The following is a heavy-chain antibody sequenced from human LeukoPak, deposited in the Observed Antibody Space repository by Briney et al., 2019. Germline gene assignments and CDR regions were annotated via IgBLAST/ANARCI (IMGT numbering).Heavy chain of an antibody. J-gene: IGHJ2*01. V-gene: IGHV4-59*08. CDR3: ARHYGDYVGWYFDL. Sequence: GSLRLSCAASGFTFSSYAMSWIRQPPGKGLEWIGYIYYSGSTNYNPSLKSRVTISVDTSKNQFSLKLSSVTAADTAVYYCARHYGDYVGWYFDLWGRGTLVTVSS. CDR1: GFTFSSYA. D-gene: IGHD4-17*01. CDR2: IYYSGST.